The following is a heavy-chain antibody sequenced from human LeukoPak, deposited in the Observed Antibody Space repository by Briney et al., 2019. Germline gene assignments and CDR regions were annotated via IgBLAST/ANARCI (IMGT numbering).Heavy chain of an antibody. CDR3: ASRDCSGGGCHFAGAEPFDY. CDR2: FYSVGKT. J-gene: IGHJ4*02. V-gene: IGHV3-53*01. D-gene: IGHD2-15*01. Sequence: GGSLRLSCAASGFTLISSYMSWVSQAPGEGLEWVSGFYSVGKTYYTEYVKGRLTISRNKSKNTLYLQMNSLRAEDTAVYYCASRDCSGGGCHFAGAEPFDYWGQGTLVTVSS. CDR1: GFTLISSY.